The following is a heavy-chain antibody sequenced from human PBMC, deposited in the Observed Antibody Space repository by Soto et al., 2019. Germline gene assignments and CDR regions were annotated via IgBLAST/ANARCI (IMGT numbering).Heavy chain of an antibody. V-gene: IGHV3-21*01. D-gene: IGHD6-13*01. Sequence: EVQLVESGGGLVKPGGSLRLSCAASGFTFSSYSMNWVRQAPGKGLEWVSSISSISSYIYYADSVKGRFTIARDNANNTLYLRINSLRAEDTAVYYCAREAAAWRYWGQGTLVTVSS. CDR3: AREAAAWRY. CDR2: ISSISSYI. J-gene: IGHJ4*02. CDR1: GFTFSSYS.